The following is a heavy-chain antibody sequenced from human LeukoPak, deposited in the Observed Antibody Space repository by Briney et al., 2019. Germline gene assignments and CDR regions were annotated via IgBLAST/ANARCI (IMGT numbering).Heavy chain of an antibody. CDR2: ISAYNGNT. D-gene: IGHD2-15*01. CDR1: GYTFTRDG. V-gene: IGHV1-18*01. CDR3: ARDLSSGGSCYGY. Sequence: ASVKVSCKTSGYTFTRDGISWVRQAPGQGLEWMAWISAYNGNTNYAQKLQGRVTMTTDTSTSTAYMELRSLRSDDTAVYYCARDLSSGGSCYGYWGQGTLVTVSS. J-gene: IGHJ4*02.